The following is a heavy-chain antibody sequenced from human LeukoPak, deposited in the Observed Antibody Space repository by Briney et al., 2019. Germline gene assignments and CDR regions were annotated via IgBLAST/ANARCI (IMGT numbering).Heavy chain of an antibody. CDR1: GFTFSNAW. D-gene: IGHD2-8*01. V-gene: IGHV3-15*01. J-gene: IGHJ3*02. CDR3: TTALGVSLDAFDI. CDR2: IKSKTDGGTT. Sequence: GGSLRLSCAASGFTFSNAWMSWVRQAPGKGLEWVGRIKSKTDGGTTDYAAPVKGRFTISRDDSKNTLYLQMNSLKTGDTAVYYCTTALGVSLDAFDIWGQGTMVTVSS.